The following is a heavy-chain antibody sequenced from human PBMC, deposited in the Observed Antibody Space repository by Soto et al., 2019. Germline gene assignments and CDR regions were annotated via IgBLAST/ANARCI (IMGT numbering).Heavy chain of an antibody. CDR3: ARVVIGTRPPDY. CDR1: GYTFPSYG. D-gene: IGHD1-1*01. Sequence: QVQLVQSGGEVKKPGASVRVSCKASGYTFPSYGITWVRQAPGQGLEWMGWINTYNGNTNYTQKLQGRVTMTTDTSTSTGYMELRSLRSDDTAVYYCARVVIGTRPPDYWGQGTLVTVSS. J-gene: IGHJ4*02. V-gene: IGHV1-18*01. CDR2: INTYNGNT.